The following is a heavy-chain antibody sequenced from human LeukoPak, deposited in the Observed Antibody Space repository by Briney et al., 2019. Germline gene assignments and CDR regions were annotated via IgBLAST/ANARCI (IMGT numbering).Heavy chain of an antibody. J-gene: IGHJ3*02. V-gene: IGHV3-48*03. Sequence: GGSLRLSCAASEFTFTSYELNWVRQAPGKGLEWVSYISSSGNTISYADSVKGRFTISRDNAKNSLYLQVISLRAEDTAVYYCARGRSIAARYDAFDIWGQGTMVTVSS. CDR1: EFTFTSYE. D-gene: IGHD6-6*01. CDR2: ISSSGNTI. CDR3: ARGRSIAARYDAFDI.